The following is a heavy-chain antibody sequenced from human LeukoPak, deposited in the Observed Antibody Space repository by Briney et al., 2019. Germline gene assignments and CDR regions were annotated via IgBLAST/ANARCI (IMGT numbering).Heavy chain of an antibody. J-gene: IGHJ1*01. V-gene: IGHV3-73*01. Sequence: PGGSLRLSCAASGFTLSGSAMHWVRQASGRGLEWVGRIRSKAKSYATAYVASVKGRFSVSRDDSKNTAYLQMNSLKTGDTGVYYCTRADDHDDYERHFQDWGQGTQVTVSS. CDR3: TRADDHDDYERHFQD. CDR1: GFTLSGSA. CDR2: IRSKAKSYAT. D-gene: IGHD4-17*01.